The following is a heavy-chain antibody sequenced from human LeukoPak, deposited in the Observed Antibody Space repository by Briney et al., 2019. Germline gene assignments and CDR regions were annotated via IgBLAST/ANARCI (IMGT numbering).Heavy chain of an antibody. CDR1: GFTFSSHW. CDR2: INSEGSIT. CDR3: ARASRWLAFDN. Sequence: GGSLRLSCAASGFTFSSHWMHWVRQAPGKGLVWVSRINSEGSITTYADSAQGRFTISRDSSRNTLYLQMNSLRAEDTAVYFCARASRWLAFDNWGQGTLVTVSS. J-gene: IGHJ4*02. V-gene: IGHV3-74*01. D-gene: IGHD6-19*01.